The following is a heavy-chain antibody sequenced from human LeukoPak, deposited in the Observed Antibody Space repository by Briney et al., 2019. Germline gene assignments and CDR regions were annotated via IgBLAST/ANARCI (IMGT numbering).Heavy chain of an antibody. V-gene: IGHV4-4*07. CDR3: ARDRYHGSGYYYPFDY. J-gene: IGHJ4*02. Sequence: SGTLSLTCTVSGGSINTYYWSWIRQPVGKGLEWIGRIYTSGTTNYNPSLKSRVTMSVDTSKDQFSLNLNSLTAADTGVYYCARDRYHGSGYYYPFDYWGQGTLVTVSS. CDR1: GGSINTYY. D-gene: IGHD3-22*01. CDR2: IYTSGTT.